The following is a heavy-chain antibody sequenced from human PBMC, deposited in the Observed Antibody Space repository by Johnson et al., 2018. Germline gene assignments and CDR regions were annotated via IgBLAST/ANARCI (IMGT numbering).Heavy chain of an antibody. D-gene: IGHD5-18*01. J-gene: IGHJ6*02. CDR3: ARARSWGIQLYYYYYGMDV. Sequence: QVQLVESGGGVVQPGRSLRLCCAASGFTFSSYGMHWVRQAPGKGLEWVAVIWYDGSNKYYADSVKGRFTISRDNSKNTLYLQMTRLRAEDTAVYYCARARSWGIQLYYYYYGMDVWGQGTTVTVSS. CDR1: GFTFSSYG. CDR2: IWYDGSNK. V-gene: IGHV3-33*01.